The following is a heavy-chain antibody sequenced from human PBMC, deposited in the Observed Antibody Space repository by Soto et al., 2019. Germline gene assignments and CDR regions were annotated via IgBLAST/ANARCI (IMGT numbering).Heavy chain of an antibody. CDR3: ARSGDNYNRLDY. CDR1: GFTFSDYY. J-gene: IGHJ4*02. V-gene: IGHV3-11*06. D-gene: IGHD1-1*01. CDR2: SSNSGTFS. Sequence: PVGSLRLSCEVSGFTFSDYYISWIRQAPGKGLEWISYSSNSGTFSRYAGSVKGRFSISRDNTKNLLYLQMNSLRAEDTAVYYCARSGDNYNRLDYWGQGTPVTVSS.